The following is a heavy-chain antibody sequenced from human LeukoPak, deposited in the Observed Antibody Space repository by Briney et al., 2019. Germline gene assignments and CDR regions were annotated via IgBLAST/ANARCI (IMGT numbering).Heavy chain of an antibody. J-gene: IGHJ5*02. D-gene: IGHD2-15*01. CDR2: INPNSGGT. Sequence: EASVKVSCKASGYTFTGYYMHWVRQAPGQGLEWVGWINPNSGGTNYAQKFQGRVTMTRDTSISTAYMELSRLRSDDTAVYYCARGSCSGGSCYSRWFDPWGQGTLVTVSS. CDR1: GYTFTGYY. V-gene: IGHV1-2*02. CDR3: ARGSCSGGSCYSRWFDP.